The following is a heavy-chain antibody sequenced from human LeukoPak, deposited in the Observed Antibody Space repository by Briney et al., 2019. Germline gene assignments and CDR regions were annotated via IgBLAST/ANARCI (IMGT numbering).Heavy chain of an antibody. CDR3: AKDLEYSSSSSGYYFDY. J-gene: IGHJ4*02. CDR2: ISGSGGST. V-gene: IGHV3-23*01. Sequence: GGSLRLSCAASGFTFSSYAMSWVRQAPGKGLEWVSAISGSGGSTYYADSVKGRFTISRDNSKNTLYLQVNSLRAEDTAVYYCAKDLEYSSSSSGYYFDYWGQGTLVTASS. D-gene: IGHD6-6*01. CDR1: GFTFSSYA.